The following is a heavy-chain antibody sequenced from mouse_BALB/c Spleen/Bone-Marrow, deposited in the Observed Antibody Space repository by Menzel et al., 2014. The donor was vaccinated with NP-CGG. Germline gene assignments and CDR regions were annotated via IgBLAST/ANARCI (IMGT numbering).Heavy chain of an antibody. CDR1: GFTFSDYY. V-gene: IGHV7-3*02. J-gene: IGHJ4*01. Sequence: EVQVVESGGGLVQPGGSLRLSCTTSGFTFSDYYMSWVRQPPGKALEWLVFIRNKAYGYTTEYSASVRGRFTISRDNSQSILYLQINTLRAEDSATYYCARFPMDYWGQGTSVTVSS. CDR2: IRNKAYGYTT. CDR3: ARFPMDY.